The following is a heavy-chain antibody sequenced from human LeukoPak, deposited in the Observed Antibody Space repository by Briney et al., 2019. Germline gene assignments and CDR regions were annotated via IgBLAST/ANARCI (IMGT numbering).Heavy chain of an antibody. V-gene: IGHV1-69*13. CDR1: GGTFSSYA. J-gene: IGHJ4*02. CDR3: ASASGHSYGYLVY. Sequence: SVKVSCKASGGTFSSYAISWVRQAPGRGLEWMGGIIPNFGTANYAQKFQGRVTITADESTSTAHMERSSLRSECTAVYYCASASGHSYGYLVYWGQGTLVTVSS. CDR2: IIPNFGTA. D-gene: IGHD5-18*01.